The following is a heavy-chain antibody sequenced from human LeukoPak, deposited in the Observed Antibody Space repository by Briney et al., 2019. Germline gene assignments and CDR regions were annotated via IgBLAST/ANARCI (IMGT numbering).Heavy chain of an antibody. V-gene: IGHV3-30*18. D-gene: IGHD3-9*01. Sequence: PGGSLRLSCAASGFTFSTYWMHWVRQAPGKGLEWVAVISYDGTNKYYTDSVKGRFTISRDNSKNTLYLQMNSLRPEDTAVYYCAKDSLAGYLRGYFDDWGQGTQVTVSS. CDR3: AKDSLAGYLRGYFDD. J-gene: IGHJ4*02. CDR1: GFTFSTYW. CDR2: ISYDGTNK.